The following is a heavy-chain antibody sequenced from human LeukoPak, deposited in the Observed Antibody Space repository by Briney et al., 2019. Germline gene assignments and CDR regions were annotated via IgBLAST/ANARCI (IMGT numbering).Heavy chain of an antibody. CDR3: ARDINYYDSSGYPHYFDY. D-gene: IGHD3-22*01. V-gene: IGHV3-21*01. J-gene: IGHJ4*02. Sequence: MPGGSLRLSCAASGFTFSNFAMTWVRQAPGKGLEWVSSIVGSSSTYYADSLKGRFTISRDNSKNTLYLQMNSLRAEDTAVYYCARDINYYDSSGYPHYFDYWGQGTLVTVSS. CDR1: GFTFSNFA. CDR2: IVGSSST.